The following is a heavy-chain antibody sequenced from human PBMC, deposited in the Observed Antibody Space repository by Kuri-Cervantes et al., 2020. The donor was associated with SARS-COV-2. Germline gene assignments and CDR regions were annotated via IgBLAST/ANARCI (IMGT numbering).Heavy chain of an antibody. V-gene: IGHV3-30-3*01. CDR3: ARDGRGDSASRAAFDI. CDR1: GFTFSSYA. J-gene: IGHJ3*02. Sequence: GESLKISCAASGFTFSSYAMHGVRQAPGKGLEWLAVISYDGSNKYVADSVKGRFTISRDNSKNTLYLQMNSLRAEDTAVYYCARDGRGDSASRAAFDIWGQGTMVTVSS. D-gene: IGHD2-21*01. CDR2: ISYDGSNK.